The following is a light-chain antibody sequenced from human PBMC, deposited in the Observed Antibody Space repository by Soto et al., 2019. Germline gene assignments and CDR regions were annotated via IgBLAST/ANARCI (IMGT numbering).Light chain of an antibody. CDR3: QQYNSSPS. CDR2: KAS. CDR1: QSISSW. Sequence: DIQMTQSPSTLSASVGDRVTITCRASQSISSWLAWYQQKPGKAPKLLIYKASSLESGVPSRFSGSGSGTEFTLTISSLQPDDFATYYGQQYNSSPSCGQGTKVDIK. J-gene: IGKJ1*01. V-gene: IGKV1-5*03.